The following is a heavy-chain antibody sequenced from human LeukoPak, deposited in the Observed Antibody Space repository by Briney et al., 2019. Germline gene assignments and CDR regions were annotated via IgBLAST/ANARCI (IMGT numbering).Heavy chain of an antibody. Sequence: GGSLRLSCAASGFTFSGYWMSWVRQAPGKGLEWVAFIRYDGSNKYYADSVKGRFTISRDNSKNTLYLQMNSLRAEDTAVYYCAKLAAAGTGEGYWGQGTLVTVSS. D-gene: IGHD6-13*01. CDR3: AKLAAAGTGEGY. CDR2: IRYDGSNK. J-gene: IGHJ4*02. V-gene: IGHV3-30*02. CDR1: GFTFSGYW.